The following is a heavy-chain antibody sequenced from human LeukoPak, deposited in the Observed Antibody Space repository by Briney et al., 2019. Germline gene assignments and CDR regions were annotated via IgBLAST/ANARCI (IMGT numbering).Heavy chain of an antibody. V-gene: IGHV3-48*03. Sequence: PGGSLRLSCAASGFTFSSYEMNWVRQAPGKGLEWVSYISSSGSTIYYADSVKGRFTISRDNAKNSLYLQMNSLRAEDTAVYYCAKEETYYYGSGSRYYFDYWGQGTLVTVSS. CDR1: GFTFSSYE. J-gene: IGHJ4*02. CDR2: ISSSGSTI. D-gene: IGHD3-10*01. CDR3: AKEETYYYGSGSRYYFDY.